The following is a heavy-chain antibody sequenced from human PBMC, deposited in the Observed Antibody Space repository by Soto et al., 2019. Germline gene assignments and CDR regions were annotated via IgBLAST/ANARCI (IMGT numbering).Heavy chain of an antibody. V-gene: IGHV3-48*03. CDR1: GFTFSSYQ. D-gene: IGHD3-9*01. J-gene: IGHJ3*02. Sequence: LRLSCAPSGFTFSSYQMNWVRQAPGKALGWVSYISSSGSTIYYADSVKRRYTISRDNAKNSLYLQMNSLRAEDTAVYYCAREDDYDILTGYDAFDIWGQGTMVTVSS. CDR2: ISSSGSTI. CDR3: AREDDYDILTGYDAFDI.